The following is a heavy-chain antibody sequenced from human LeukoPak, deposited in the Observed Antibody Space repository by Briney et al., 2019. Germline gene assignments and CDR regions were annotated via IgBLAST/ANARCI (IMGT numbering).Heavy chain of an antibody. CDR3: ARVAPSFLVAGTGAFDI. CDR1: GGSISSSTYY. CDR2: IFYSGST. Sequence: SETLSLTCTVSGGSISSSTYYWGWIRQPPGKGLEWIGSIFYSGSTYYNPSLKSRLTISVDTSKNQFSLKLISVAAADTAMYYCARVAPSFLVAGTGAFDIWSQGTMVTVSS. J-gene: IGHJ3*02. D-gene: IGHD2-15*01. V-gene: IGHV4-39*07.